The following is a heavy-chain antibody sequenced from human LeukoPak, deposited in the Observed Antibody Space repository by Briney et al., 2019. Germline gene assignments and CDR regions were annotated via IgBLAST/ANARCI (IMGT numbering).Heavy chain of an antibody. J-gene: IGHJ4*02. V-gene: IGHV3-30*18. CDR3: AKGLYSSGWFRGDFDY. Sequence: PGGSLRLSCAASGFTFSSYGMHWVRQAPGKGLEWVAVISYDGSNKYYADSVKGRFTISRDNSKNTLYLQMNSLRAEDTAVYYCAKGLYSSGWFRGDFDYWGQGTLVTVSS. D-gene: IGHD6-19*01. CDR1: GFTFSSYG. CDR2: ISYDGSNK.